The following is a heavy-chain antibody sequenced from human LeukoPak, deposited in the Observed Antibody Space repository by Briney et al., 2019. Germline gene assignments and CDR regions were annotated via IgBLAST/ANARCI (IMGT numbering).Heavy chain of an antibody. Sequence: GALRLSCAASGFTVSSNYMSWVRQAPGKGLEWVSFISSSSSYIYYADSVKGRFTISRDNAKNSLYLQMNSLRAEDTAVYYCAKADQKMTTGGLCVYWGQGTLVTVSS. CDR1: GFTVSSNY. D-gene: IGHD4-11*01. CDR2: ISSSSSYI. CDR3: AKADQKMTTGGLCVY. V-gene: IGHV3-21*04. J-gene: IGHJ4*02.